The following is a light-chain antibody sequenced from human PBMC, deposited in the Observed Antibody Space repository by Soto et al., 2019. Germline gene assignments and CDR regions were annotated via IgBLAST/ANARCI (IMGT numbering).Light chain of an antibody. CDR1: QSVSSSY. CDR3: QQYDSSPLT. Sequence: EIVLTQSPGTLSLSPGERATLSCRASQSVSSSYLAWYQQKPGQAPRLLIYGASSRATGIPDRFSGSGSGTVFTLTISRLEPEDFAVYYCQQYDSSPLTFGGGTKVEIK. J-gene: IGKJ4*01. CDR2: GAS. V-gene: IGKV3-20*01.